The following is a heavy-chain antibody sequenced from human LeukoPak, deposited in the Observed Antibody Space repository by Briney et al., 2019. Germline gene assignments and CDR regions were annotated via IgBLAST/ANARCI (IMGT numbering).Heavy chain of an antibody. J-gene: IGHJ4*02. Sequence: SETLSLTCTVSGGSISSYYWSWIRQPPGKGLEWIGYIYYSGSTNYNPSLKSRVTISVDTSKNQFSLKLSSVTAADTAVYYCARVGDSSGRAYFDYWGQGTLVTVSS. D-gene: IGHD3-22*01. CDR2: IYYSGST. V-gene: IGHV4-59*01. CDR3: ARVGDSSGRAYFDY. CDR1: GGSISSYY.